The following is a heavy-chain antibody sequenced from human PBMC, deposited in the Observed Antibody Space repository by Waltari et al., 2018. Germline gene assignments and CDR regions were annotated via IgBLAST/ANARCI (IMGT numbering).Heavy chain of an antibody. CDR3: AGGPGRFDF. V-gene: IGHV3-7*01. J-gene: IGHJ4*02. Sequence: EVELVESGGGLVQPGGSLRLSCAASGFPFSDYWMSWVRQTPGKGLEWVASIKQDGSDKYYVDSVKGRFTVSRDNAKNSLSLQMNSLRVEDTAVYFCAGGPGRFDFWGQGTLVIVSS. CDR1: GFPFSDYW. CDR2: IKQDGSDK.